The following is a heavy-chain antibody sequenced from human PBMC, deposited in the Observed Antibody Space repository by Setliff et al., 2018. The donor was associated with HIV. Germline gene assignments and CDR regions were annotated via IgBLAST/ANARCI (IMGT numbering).Heavy chain of an antibody. J-gene: IGHJ4*02. CDR1: ENSLILYY. V-gene: IGHV1-46*01. CDR2: IYPNGDFT. Sequence: ASVKVSCKASENSLILYYMHWVRQAPGQGLEWMGVIYPNGDFTRSAQKFQGRVTMTRDTSTSTVYMDLSSLRADDTAVYYCARQGEGYDSSGYYYTLDYWGQGTLVTVSS. D-gene: IGHD3-22*01. CDR3: ARQGEGYDSSGYYYTLDY.